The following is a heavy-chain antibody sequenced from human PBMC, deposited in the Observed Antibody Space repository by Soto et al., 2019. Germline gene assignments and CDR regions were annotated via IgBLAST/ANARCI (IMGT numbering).Heavy chain of an antibody. J-gene: IGHJ6*02. CDR2: ISAYNGNT. Sequence: QVQLVQSAAEVKKPGASVKVSCKASGYTFTSYGISWVRQAPGQGLEWMGWISAYNGNTNYAQKLQGRVTMTTDTSTSTAYMELRSLRSDDTAVYYCARVVGATRNYYYYGMDVWGQGTTVTVSS. V-gene: IGHV1-18*01. CDR3: ARVVGATRNYYYYGMDV. D-gene: IGHD1-26*01. CDR1: GYTFTSYG.